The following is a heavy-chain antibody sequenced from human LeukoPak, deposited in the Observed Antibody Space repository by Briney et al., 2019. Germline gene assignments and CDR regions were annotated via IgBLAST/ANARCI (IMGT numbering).Heavy chain of an antibody. V-gene: IGHV3-21*05. Sequence: GGSLRLSCAASGFTFSSYSMNWVRQAPGKGLEWVSYISSSSSYIYYADSVKGRFTISRDNAKNSLYLQMNSLRAEDTAVYYCARDTYGGNSNFDYWGQGTLVTVSS. J-gene: IGHJ4*02. CDR2: ISSSSSYI. CDR1: GFTFSSYS. D-gene: IGHD4-23*01. CDR3: ARDTYGGNSNFDY.